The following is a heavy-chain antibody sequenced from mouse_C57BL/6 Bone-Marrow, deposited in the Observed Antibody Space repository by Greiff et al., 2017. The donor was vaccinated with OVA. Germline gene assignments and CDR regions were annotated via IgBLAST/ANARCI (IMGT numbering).Heavy chain of an antibody. V-gene: IGHV6-3*01. CDR3: TSIYYEYDGYAMDY. D-gene: IGHD2-4*01. J-gene: IGHJ4*01. CDR1: GFTFSNYW. CDR2: IRLKSDNYAT. Sequence: EVKLMESGGGLVQPGGSMKLSCVASGFTFSNYWMNWVRQSPEKGLEWVAQIRLKSDNYATHYAESVKGRFTISRDDSKSSVYLQMNNLRAEDTGIYYCTSIYYEYDGYAMDYWGQGTSVTVSS.